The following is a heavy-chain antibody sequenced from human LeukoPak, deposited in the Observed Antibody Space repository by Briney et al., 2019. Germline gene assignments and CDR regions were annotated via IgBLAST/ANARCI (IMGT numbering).Heavy chain of an antibody. CDR2: ITYSGST. CDR1: GGSISIYY. V-gene: IGHV4-59*08. CDR3: ARGTAAASGSLDY. Sequence: SETLSLICTVSGGSISIYYWTWLGPAPPRGLEWIGYITYSGSTTSNPSLSSRVTMSVDTSKNQTSLKLTSVTAADTAVYYCARGTAAASGSLDYWGQGTLVTVSS. J-gene: IGHJ4*02. D-gene: IGHD1-14*01.